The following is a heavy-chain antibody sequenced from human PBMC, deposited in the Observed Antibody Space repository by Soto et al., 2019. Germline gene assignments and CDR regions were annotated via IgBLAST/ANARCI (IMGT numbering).Heavy chain of an antibody. D-gene: IGHD3-22*01. CDR2: ISAYNGNT. J-gene: IGHJ3*02. V-gene: IGHV1-18*01. Sequence: ASVKVSCKASGYTFTSYGISWVRQAPGQGLEWMGWISAYNGNTNYAQKLQGRVTMTTDTSTSTAYMELRSLRSDDTAVYYCAREGVVITTPDAFDIWGQGTMVTVSS. CDR1: GYTFTSYG. CDR3: AREGVVITTPDAFDI.